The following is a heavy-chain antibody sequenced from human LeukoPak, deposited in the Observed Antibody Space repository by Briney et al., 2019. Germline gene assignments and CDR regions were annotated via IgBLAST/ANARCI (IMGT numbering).Heavy chain of an antibody. CDR3: ARDRTMVGGHDY. CDR2: FYYSGSA. CDR1: GGSISSGGYY. J-gene: IGHJ4*02. V-gene: IGHV4-31*11. D-gene: IGHD3-10*01. Sequence: SQTLSLTCAVSGGSISSGGYYWRWLRPPPGKGLEWIGYFYYSGSAYYNPSLKSRLTISADTSKNRFSLKLSSVTAADTAVYYCARDRTMVGGHDYGGQGTLVTVSS.